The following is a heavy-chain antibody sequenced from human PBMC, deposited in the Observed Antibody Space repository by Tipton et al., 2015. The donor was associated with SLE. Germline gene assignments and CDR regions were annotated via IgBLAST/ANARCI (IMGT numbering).Heavy chain of an antibody. V-gene: IGHV3-7*01. D-gene: IGHD1-7*01. CDR1: GFTFTDYY. Sequence: SLRLSCVASGFTFTDYYMTWVRQAPGKGLEWVANINQDGSQKHYVDSVKGRFSISRDNAKNSLYLQMNSLRDEDTAVYYCARDRVSWNYGSRASWGQGTLVTVSS. CDR2: INQDGSQK. J-gene: IGHJ5*02. CDR3: ARDRVSWNYGSRAS.